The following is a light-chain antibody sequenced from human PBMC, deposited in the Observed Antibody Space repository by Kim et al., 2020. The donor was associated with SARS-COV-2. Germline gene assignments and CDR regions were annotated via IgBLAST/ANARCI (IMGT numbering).Light chain of an antibody. V-gene: IGKV1-NL1*01. CDR1: HGIRNS. CDR3: QQYDTMPRT. CDR2: STS. J-gene: IGKJ2*01. Sequence: ASLGDGVTSTYLTSHGIRNSLAWYHQKPGKAPILLVYSTSKLETGVPSRFSGSGSGTDYTLSVSALQPEDFGTYYCQQYDTMPRTFGQGTKLEIK.